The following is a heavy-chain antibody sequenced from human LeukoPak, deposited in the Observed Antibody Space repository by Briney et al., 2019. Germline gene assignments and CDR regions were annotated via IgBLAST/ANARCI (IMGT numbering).Heavy chain of an antibody. V-gene: IGHV3-9*01. CDR2: ISWNRGSI. J-gene: IGHJ2*01. CDR1: GFTDEYG. Sequence: PGGSLRLSCAASGFTDEYGMHWVRQAPGKGLEWVSGISWNRGSIGYADSVKGRFTISRDTAKNSLYLQMNSLRPEDTALYYCAKGGAAADNYWYFDLWGRGTLVTVSS. D-gene: IGHD6-13*01. CDR3: AKGGAAADNYWYFDL.